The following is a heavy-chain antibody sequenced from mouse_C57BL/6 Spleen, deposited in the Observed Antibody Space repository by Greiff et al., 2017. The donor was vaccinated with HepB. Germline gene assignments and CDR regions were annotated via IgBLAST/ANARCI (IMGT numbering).Heavy chain of an antibody. CDR3: ARDGYSGVWYFEV. CDR1: GYTFTSYW. Sequence: QVQLQQPGAELVMPGASVKLSCKASGYTFTSYWMHWVKQRPGQGLEWIGEIDPSDSYTNYNQKFKGKSTLTVDKSSSTAYMPLSSLTSADSAVYYGARDGYSGVWYFEVWGTGTTVTVSS. D-gene: IGHD2-3*01. V-gene: IGHV1-69*01. CDR2: IDPSDSYT. J-gene: IGHJ1*03.